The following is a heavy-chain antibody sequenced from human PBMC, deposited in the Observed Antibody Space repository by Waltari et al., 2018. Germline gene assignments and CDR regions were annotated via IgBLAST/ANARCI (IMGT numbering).Heavy chain of an antibody. Sequence: QESGPGLVKPSQTLSLPSPVPGGPISPSGVVEGWFRPPPGKALEWLALIYWNDDKRYSPSLKSRLTITKDTSKNQVVLTMTNMDPVDTATYYCAHGGSDYGGKGYFDYWGQGTLVTVSS. CDR1: GGPISPSGVV. V-gene: IGHV2-5*01. J-gene: IGHJ4*02. CDR3: AHGGSDYGGKGYFDY. CDR2: IYWNDDK. D-gene: IGHD4-17*01.